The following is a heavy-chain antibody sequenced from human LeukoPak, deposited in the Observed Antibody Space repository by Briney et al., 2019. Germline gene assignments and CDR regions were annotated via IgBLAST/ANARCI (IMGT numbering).Heavy chain of an antibody. V-gene: IGHV4-59*01. CDR3: AMGSSGKGY. CDR1: GGSINSYY. Sequence: SETLSLTCTVSGGSINSYYWTWIRQPPGKGLEWIGYIYYSGSTNYNPSLKSRVTISVDTSKNQFSLKLSSVTAADTAVYYCAMGSSGKGYWGQGTLVTVSS. D-gene: IGHD3-10*01. J-gene: IGHJ4*02. CDR2: IYYSGST.